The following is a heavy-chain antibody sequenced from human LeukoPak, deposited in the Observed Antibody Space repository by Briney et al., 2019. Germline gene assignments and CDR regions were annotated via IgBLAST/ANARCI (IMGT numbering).Heavy chain of an antibody. V-gene: IGHV1-69*13. Sequence: SVKVSCRASGGTFSSYAISWVRQAPGQGLEWMGGIIPIFGTANYAQKFQGRVTITADESTSTAYMELSSLRSEDTAVYYCARIGHCSSTSCPPDYYYYYGMDVWGQGTTVTVSS. CDR2: IIPIFGTA. D-gene: IGHD2-2*01. CDR1: GGTFSSYA. J-gene: IGHJ6*02. CDR3: ARIGHCSSTSCPPDYYYYYGMDV.